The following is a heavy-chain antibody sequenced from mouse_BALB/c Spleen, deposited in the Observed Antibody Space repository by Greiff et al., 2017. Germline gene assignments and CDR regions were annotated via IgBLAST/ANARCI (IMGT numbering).Heavy chain of an antibody. V-gene: IGHV5-9-3*01. J-gene: IGHJ4*01. Sequence: EVQLQESGGGLVKPGGSLKLSCAASGFTFSSYAMSWVRQTPEKRLEWVATISSGSSYTYYPDSVKGRFTISRDNAKSTLYLQMSSLRSEDTAMYYCARNGEGDYWGQGTSVTVSS. CDR2: ISSGSSYT. CDR3: ARNGEGDY. CDR1: GFTFSSYA.